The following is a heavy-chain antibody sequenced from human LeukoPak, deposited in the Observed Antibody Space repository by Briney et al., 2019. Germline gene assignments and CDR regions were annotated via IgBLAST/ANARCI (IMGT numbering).Heavy chain of an antibody. D-gene: IGHD3-22*01. CDR3: AKSTYYYDTFVNAFDI. CDR1: GGSISSSSYF. J-gene: IGHJ3*02. CDR2: IYYTGST. Sequence: SETLSLTCTVSGGSISSSSYFWGWIRLPPGKGLEWIGSIYYTGSTYYNPSLKTRVTISVDTSKNQFSLKLSSVTAADTAVYYCAKSTYYYDTFVNAFDIWGQRTMVTVSS. V-gene: IGHV4-39*07.